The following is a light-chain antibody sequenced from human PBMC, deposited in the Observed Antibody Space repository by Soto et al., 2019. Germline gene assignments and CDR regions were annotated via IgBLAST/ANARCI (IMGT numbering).Light chain of an antibody. CDR1: SSNIGAGYD. Sequence: QAVLTQPPSMSGAPGQRVTISCTGSSSNIGAGYDVHWYRQLPGTAPKLLIYGNSNRPSGVPYRISGSKSGTSASLAISGLQAEYEASYYCQSYDSSLRGVFGGGTKLTVL. J-gene: IGLJ2*01. V-gene: IGLV1-40*01. CDR3: QSYDSSLRGV. CDR2: GNS.